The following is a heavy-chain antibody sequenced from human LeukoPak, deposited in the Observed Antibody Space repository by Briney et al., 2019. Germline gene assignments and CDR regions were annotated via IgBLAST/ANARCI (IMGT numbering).Heavy chain of an antibody. CDR1: GFTVSSNY. CDR2: MYSGGST. D-gene: IGHD3-16*01. CDR3: ARGPCDYVFPLHY. J-gene: IGHJ4*02. Sequence: GGSLRLSCAASGFTVSSNYMSWVRQAPGMGLEWVSIMYSGGSTYYADSVKGRFTISRDNSKNTLFLQMNSLRAEDTAVYYCARGPCDYVFPLHYWGQGTLVTVSS. V-gene: IGHV3-53*01.